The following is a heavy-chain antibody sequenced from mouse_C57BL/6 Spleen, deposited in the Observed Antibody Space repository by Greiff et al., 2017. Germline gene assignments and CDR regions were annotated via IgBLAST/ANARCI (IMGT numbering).Heavy chain of an antibody. J-gene: IGHJ1*01. CDR3: ARLEFWGTGTDWYFDV. Sequence: QVQLQQPGAELVKPGASVKLSCKASGYTFTSYWMHWVKQRPGRGLEWIGRIDPNSGGTKYNEKFKSKATLTVDKPSSTAYMQLSSLTSEGSAVYYWARLEFWGTGTDWYFDVWGAGTTVTVSA. CDR2: IDPNSGGT. D-gene: IGHD4-1*01. V-gene: IGHV1-72*01. CDR1: GYTFTSYW.